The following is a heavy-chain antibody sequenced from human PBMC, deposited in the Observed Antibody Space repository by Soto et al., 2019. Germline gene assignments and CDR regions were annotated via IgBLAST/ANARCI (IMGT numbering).Heavy chain of an antibody. Sequence: SETLSLTCTVSGGSISSGDYYWSWIRQPPGKGLEWIGYIYYSGSTYYNPSLKSRVTISVDTSKNQFSLKLSSVTAADTAVYYCARDKKTGGNSGNYYYYGMDVWGQGTTVTAP. CDR1: GGSISSGDYY. CDR2: IYYSGST. D-gene: IGHD2-21*02. CDR3: ARDKKTGGNSGNYYYYGMDV. V-gene: IGHV4-30-4*01. J-gene: IGHJ6*02.